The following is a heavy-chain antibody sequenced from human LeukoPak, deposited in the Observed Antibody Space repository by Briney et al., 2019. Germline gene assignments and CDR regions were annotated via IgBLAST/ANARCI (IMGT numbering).Heavy chain of an antibody. CDR3: ARGFGIVVVITSFDY. V-gene: IGHV4-34*01. CDR2: INHSGST. CDR1: GGSFSGYY. D-gene: IGHD3-22*01. J-gene: IGHJ4*02. Sequence: SETLSLTCAVFGGSFSGYYWSWIRQPPGKGLEWIGRINHSGSTNYNPSLKSRVTISVGTSKNQFSLKVSSVTAADTAVYYCARGFGIVVVITSFDYWGQGTLVTVSS.